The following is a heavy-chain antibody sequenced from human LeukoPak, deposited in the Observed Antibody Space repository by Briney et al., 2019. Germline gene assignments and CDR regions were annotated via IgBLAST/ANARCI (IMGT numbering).Heavy chain of an antibody. CDR1: GFTFSSYS. D-gene: IGHD1-7*01. V-gene: IGHV3-23*01. CDR2: ISGSGGST. CDR3: AKDGVRYNWNLGYFDY. J-gene: IGHJ4*02. Sequence: PGGSLRLSCAASGFTFSSYSMNWVRQAPGKGLEWVSAISGSGGSTYYADSVKGRFTISRDNSKNTLYLQMNSLRAEDTAVYYCAKDGVRYNWNLGYFDYWGQGTLVTVSS.